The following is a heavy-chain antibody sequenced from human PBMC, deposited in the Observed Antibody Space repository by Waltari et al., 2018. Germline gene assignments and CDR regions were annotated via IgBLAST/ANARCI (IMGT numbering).Heavy chain of an antibody. D-gene: IGHD2-21*01. V-gene: IGHV1-69*05. CDR1: GGTFSSYA. J-gene: IGHJ2*01. CDR2: IIPIFGTA. CDR3: ARGPRGIARWYFDL. Sequence: QVQLVQSGAEVKKPGSSVKVSCKASGGTFSSYAISWVRQAPGQGLEWMGGIIPIFGTANDAEKGQGRVTITTDESTSTAYMERSSLRAEDTAVYYCARGPRGIARWYFDLWGRGTLVTGSS.